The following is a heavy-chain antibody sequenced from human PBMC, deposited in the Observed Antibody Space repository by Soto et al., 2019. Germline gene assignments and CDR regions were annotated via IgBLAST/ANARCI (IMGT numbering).Heavy chain of an antibody. CDR2: IYYSVST. D-gene: IGHD3-10*01. V-gene: IGHV4-31*03. CDR3: ARDRGSGSYLAFDI. CDR1: GGSISSGGYY. Sequence: QVQLQESGPGLVKPSQTLSLTCTVSGGSISSGGYYWSWIRQHPGKGLAWIGYIYYSVSTYYNPSLKSRVTISIDTSKIQLSLKLSSVTAADAAVYYCARDRGSGSYLAFDIWGQGTMVTVSS. J-gene: IGHJ3*02.